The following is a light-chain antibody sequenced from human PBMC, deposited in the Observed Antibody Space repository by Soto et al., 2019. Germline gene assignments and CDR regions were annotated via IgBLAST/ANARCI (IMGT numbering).Light chain of an antibody. V-gene: IGKV3-20*01. CDR2: GAS. CDR3: RQSATSPPT. Sequence: EIVLTQSPGTLSLSPGERATLSCRASQTVGNNYLDWYQQKPGQAPRLLIYGASSRATVIPDRFSGSGSGTDFTLTISSLEPEDFAVYYCRQSATSPPTFGQGTKVEIK. CDR1: QTVGNNY. J-gene: IGKJ1*01.